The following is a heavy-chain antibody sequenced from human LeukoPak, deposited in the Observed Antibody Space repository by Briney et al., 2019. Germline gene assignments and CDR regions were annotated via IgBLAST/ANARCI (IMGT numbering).Heavy chain of an antibody. Sequence: GGSLRLSCAASGFTLSSYAMSWGRHAPGKGLERVSAISGSGGGTYYADSVKGRLTISRDNSKNTLCLQMNSLRAEDTAVYYCAKTPEVTSYYYDSSGYYYGYWGQGTLVTVSS. CDR1: GFTLSSYA. D-gene: IGHD3-22*01. V-gene: IGHV3-23*01. J-gene: IGHJ4*02. CDR3: AKTPEVTSYYYDSSGYYYGY. CDR2: ISGSGGGT.